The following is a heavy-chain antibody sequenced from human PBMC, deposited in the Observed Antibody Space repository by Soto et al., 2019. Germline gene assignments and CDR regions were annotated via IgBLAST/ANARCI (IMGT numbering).Heavy chain of an antibody. D-gene: IGHD2-15*01. CDR1: GGSFMSYS. J-gene: IGHJ6*03. CDR2: IIPIQNKA. Sequence: QVQLEQSGAELKKPGSSVKVSCEASGGSFMSYSFTWVRQAPGQGLEWMGRIIPIQNKANYALKFQDRVTITGDRSTRTGDIELRSLRPEDTAVYYCAKSLLFVDHAYMDVWGKGTTVTVSS. V-gene: IGHV1-69*02. CDR3: AKSLLFVDHAYMDV.